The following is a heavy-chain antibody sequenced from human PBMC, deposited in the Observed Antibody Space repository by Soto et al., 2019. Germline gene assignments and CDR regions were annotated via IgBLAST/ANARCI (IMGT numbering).Heavy chain of an antibody. CDR2: INAGNGNT. CDR3: ARWNSTVTTVYYYYYYGMDV. CDR1: GYTFTSYA. Sequence: QVQLVQSGAEVKKPGASVKVSCKASGYTFTSYAMHWVRQAPGQRLEWMGWINAGNGNTKYSQKFQGRVTITRDTSASPAYMELSSLRSEDTAVYYCARWNSTVTTVYYYYYYGMDVWGQGTTVTVSS. V-gene: IGHV1-3*01. J-gene: IGHJ6*02. D-gene: IGHD4-17*01.